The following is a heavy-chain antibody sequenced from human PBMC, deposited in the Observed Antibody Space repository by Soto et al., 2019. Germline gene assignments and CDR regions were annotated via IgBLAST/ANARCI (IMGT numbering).Heavy chain of an antibody. Sequence: EVQLVESGGGLVQPGGSLRLSCAASGFTFSSYWMHWVRQAPGKGLVWVSRINSDGSSKSYADSVKGRFTISRDNAKNTLYLQMNSLRAEDTAVYYCVRTSLVVAAATREDYWGQGNLVTVSS. V-gene: IGHV3-74*01. CDR1: GFTFSSYW. CDR2: INSDGSSK. J-gene: IGHJ4*02. CDR3: VRTSLVVAAATREDY. D-gene: IGHD2-15*01.